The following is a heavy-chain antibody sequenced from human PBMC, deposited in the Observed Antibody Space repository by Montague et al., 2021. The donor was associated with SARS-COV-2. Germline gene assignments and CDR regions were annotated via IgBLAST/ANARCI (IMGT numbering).Heavy chain of an antibody. CDR1: GGSISRYS. CDR2: IYNSGST. Sequence: SDTLSLTRTVSGGSISRYSWTWIRQPPGKGLEWSGYIYNSGSTNXNPSLTSRVTISVDTSKNQFSLKLSYVAAADTAVYYCARVGRGSSWYEVAFDIWGQGTMVTVSS. V-gene: IGHV4-59*07. J-gene: IGHJ3*02. CDR3: ARVGRGSSWYEVAFDI. D-gene: IGHD6-13*01.